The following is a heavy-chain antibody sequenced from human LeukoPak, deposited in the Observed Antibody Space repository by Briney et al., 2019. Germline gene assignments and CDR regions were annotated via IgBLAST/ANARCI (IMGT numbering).Heavy chain of an antibody. V-gene: IGHV4-59*11. D-gene: IGHD3-10*01. CDR1: GGSISSHY. CDR3: ARGMVRGVLVSDWFDP. Sequence: SETLSLTCTVSGGSISSHYWSWIRQPPGKGLEWIGYIYYSGSTNYNPSLKSRVTISVDTSKNQFSLKLSSVTAADTAVYYCARGMVRGVLVSDWFDPWGQGTLVTVSS. CDR2: IYYSGST. J-gene: IGHJ5*02.